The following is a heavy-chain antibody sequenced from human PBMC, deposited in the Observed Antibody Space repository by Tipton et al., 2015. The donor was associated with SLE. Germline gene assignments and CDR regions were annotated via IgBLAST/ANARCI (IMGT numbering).Heavy chain of an antibody. Sequence: LRLSCTVSGFSISSGYYWSWIRQPPGKGLEWIGYIYYSGSTNYNPSLKSRVTISLDTSKNQLSLKVSSVTAADTAVYYCARAAGWLLPFDYWGQGTLVTVSS. J-gene: IGHJ4*02. V-gene: IGHV4-61*01. CDR3: ARAAGWLLPFDY. CDR1: GFSISSGYY. CDR2: IYYSGST. D-gene: IGHD3-22*01.